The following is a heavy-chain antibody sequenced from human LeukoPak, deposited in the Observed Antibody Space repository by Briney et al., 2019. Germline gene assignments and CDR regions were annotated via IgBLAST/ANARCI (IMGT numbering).Heavy chain of an antibody. CDR1: GYTFTSYD. CDR3: ARGPNYYGSGSYYNWFDP. V-gene: IGHV1-8*01. J-gene: IGHJ5*02. D-gene: IGHD3-10*01. CDR2: MNPNRGNT. Sequence: ASVKVSCKASGYTFTSYDINWVRQATGQGLEWMGWMNPNRGNTGYAQKFQGRVTMTRNTSISTAYMELSSLRSEDTAVYYCARGPNYYGSGSYYNWFDPWGQGTLVTVSS.